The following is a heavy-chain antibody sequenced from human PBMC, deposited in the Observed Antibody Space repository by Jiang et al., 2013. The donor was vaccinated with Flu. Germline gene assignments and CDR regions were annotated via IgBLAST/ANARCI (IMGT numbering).Heavy chain of an antibody. J-gene: IGHJ4*02. D-gene: IGHD6-19*01. V-gene: IGHV1-3*01. CDR3: ARDKEEVRQWLVPGFDY. Sequence: GAEVKKPGASVKVSCKASGYTLTSYAIHWVRQAPGQRLEWMGWINAGNGNTKYSQKFQGRVTIARDTSASTAYMELSSLRSEDTAVYYCARDKEEVRQWLVPGFDYWGQGTLVTVSS. CDR2: INAGNGNT. CDR1: GYTLTSYA.